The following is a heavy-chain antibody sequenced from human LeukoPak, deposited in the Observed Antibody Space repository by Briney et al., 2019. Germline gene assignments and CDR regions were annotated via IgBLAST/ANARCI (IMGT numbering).Heavy chain of an antibody. D-gene: IGHD6-19*01. CDR1: GDSVTSSPYY. CDR2: IYFSGTT. V-gene: IGHV4-39*02. J-gene: IGHJ3*02. CDR3: ANVLRPGPEAAFHI. Sequence: SETLSLTCGVSGDSVTSSPYYWGWIRQSPGKGLEWIGTIYFSGTTYYNPSLTGRVTMSLDTSKNHFSLKLTSVTAADTAMYFCANVLRPGPEAAFHIWGQGTMVTVSS.